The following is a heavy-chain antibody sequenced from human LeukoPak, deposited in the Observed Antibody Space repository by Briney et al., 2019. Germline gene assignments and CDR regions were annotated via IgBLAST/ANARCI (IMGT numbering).Heavy chain of an antibody. J-gene: IGHJ6*02. CDR2: ISGSGGST. CDR3: AKGRAYYDFRSGYLISMDV. V-gene: IGHV3-23*01. CDR1: GFTFSSYS. Sequence: GGSLRLSCAASGFTFSSYSMNWVRQAPGKGLEWVSAISGSGGSTYYADSVKGRFTISRDNSKNTLYLQMNSLRAEDTAVYYCAKGRAYYDFRSGYLISMDVWGQGTTVTVSS. D-gene: IGHD3-3*01.